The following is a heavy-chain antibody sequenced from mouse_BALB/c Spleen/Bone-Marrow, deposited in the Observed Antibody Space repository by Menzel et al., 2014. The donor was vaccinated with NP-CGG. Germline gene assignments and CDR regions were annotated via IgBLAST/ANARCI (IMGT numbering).Heavy chain of an antibody. CDR3: GRWAK. V-gene: IGHV1-37*01. CDR1: GYSFTDYF. Sequence: EVQLQPSGPELVKPCASTKLSSKSTGYSFTDYFMNWEKQSHGKRLERNGRINPYSGDPFYNQKFKAKATLTVDKSSSTAHMEIMSLIFEDSSFYYCGRWAKWRQGTSLTVS. CDR2: INPYSGDP. J-gene: IGHJ2*02.